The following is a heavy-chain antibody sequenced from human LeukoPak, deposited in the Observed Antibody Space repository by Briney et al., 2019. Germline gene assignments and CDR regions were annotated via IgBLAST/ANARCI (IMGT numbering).Heavy chain of an antibody. Sequence: PGGSLRLSCAASGFKFDDYGMSWVRQAPGKELEWVCDLNWNGAWTGYADSVKGRFTISRDNAKNSLYLQMNSLSAEDTALYYCAGYYYDSSRGFDLWGQGTLVTVSA. J-gene: IGHJ5*02. V-gene: IGHV3-20*04. CDR3: AGYYYDSSRGFDL. D-gene: IGHD3-22*01. CDR1: GFKFDDYG. CDR2: LNWNGAWT.